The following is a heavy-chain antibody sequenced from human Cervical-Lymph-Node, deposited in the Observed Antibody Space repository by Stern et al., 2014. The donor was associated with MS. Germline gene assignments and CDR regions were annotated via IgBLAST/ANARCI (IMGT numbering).Heavy chain of an antibody. D-gene: IGHD4-17*01. CDR2: INPNSGGT. Sequence: QVQLVQSGAEVKKPGASVKVSCKASGYTFTGYYIHWVRQAPGQGLEWMGWINPNSGGTNYAQKFQGRVTMTRDTSISTTYMELSRLRSDDTAVYYCARWATPYGDYQFVHYFDHWGQGTLVTVSS. V-gene: IGHV1-2*02. J-gene: IGHJ4*02. CDR1: GYTFTGYY. CDR3: ARWATPYGDYQFVHYFDH.